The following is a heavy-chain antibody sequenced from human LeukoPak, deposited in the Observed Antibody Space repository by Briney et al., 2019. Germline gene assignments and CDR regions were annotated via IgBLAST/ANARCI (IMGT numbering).Heavy chain of an antibody. J-gene: IGHJ4*02. V-gene: IGHV4-39*07. CDR2: IYYSGST. D-gene: IGHD2-15*01. CDR1: GGSISSSSYY. Sequence: SETLSLTCTVSGGSISSSSYYWGWIRQPPGKGLEWIGSIYYSGSTYYNPSLKSRVTISVDTSKNQFSLKLSSVTAADTAVYYCARIQGPKAGASGGFGVLDYWGQGTLVNVSS. CDR3: ARIQGPKAGASGGFGVLDY.